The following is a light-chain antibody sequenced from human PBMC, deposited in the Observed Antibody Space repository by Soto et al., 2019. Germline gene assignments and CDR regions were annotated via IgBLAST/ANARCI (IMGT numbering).Light chain of an antibody. CDR2: GNS. CDR1: SSNIGAGYD. CDR3: QSYDSSLSGWV. V-gene: IGLV1-40*01. J-gene: IGLJ3*02. Sequence: VLTQPPSVSGAPGQRVTISCTGSSSNIGAGYDVHWYQQLPGTAPKLLIYGNSNRPSGVPDRFSGSKSGTSASLAITGLQAADEADYYCQSYDSSLSGWVFGGGTTLTVL.